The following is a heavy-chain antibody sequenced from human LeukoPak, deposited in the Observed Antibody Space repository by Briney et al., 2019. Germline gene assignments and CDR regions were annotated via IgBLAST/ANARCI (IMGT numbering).Heavy chain of an antibody. J-gene: IGHJ6*02. CDR3: ARYSRHGLDV. CDR1: GFTVSPYW. CDR2: INSDGTTT. V-gene: IGHV3-74*01. D-gene: IGHD2-21*01. Sequence: GSLRLSCAASGFTVSPYWVHWVRQLPGKGLVWVTHINSDGTTTSYADSVKGRFTISRDNARNTLYLQMNSLRAEDTALYYCARYSRHGLDVWGQGTTVTVSS.